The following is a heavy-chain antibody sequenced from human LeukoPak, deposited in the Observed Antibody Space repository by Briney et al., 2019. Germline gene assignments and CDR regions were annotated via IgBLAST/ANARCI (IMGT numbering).Heavy chain of an antibody. CDR1: GYTFTGYY. J-gene: IGHJ6*02. V-gene: IGHV1-2*02. Sequence: GASVKVSCKASGYTFTGYYMHWVRQAPGQGLEWMGWINPNSGGTNYAQKFQGRVTMTRDTSISTAYMELSRLRSDDTAVYYCARGDTGYCSGGSCRPGMDVWGQGTTVTVSS. D-gene: IGHD2-15*01. CDR3: ARGDTGYCSGGSCRPGMDV. CDR2: INPNSGGT.